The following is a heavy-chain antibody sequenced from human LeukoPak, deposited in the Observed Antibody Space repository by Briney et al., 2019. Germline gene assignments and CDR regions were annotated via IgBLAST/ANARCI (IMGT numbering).Heavy chain of an antibody. CDR1: GFTLGSFW. Sequence: GGSLRLSCVASGFTLGSFWMSWVRQAPGKGSDWVANIKEDGSEKYYVDSVRGRLTISRDNAKNSMYLQMNSLRAEDTAVYYCARGFGGWYEDFDYWGQGTLVTVSS. J-gene: IGHJ4*02. CDR2: IKEDGSEK. CDR3: ARGFGGWYEDFDY. V-gene: IGHV3-7*01. D-gene: IGHD6-19*01.